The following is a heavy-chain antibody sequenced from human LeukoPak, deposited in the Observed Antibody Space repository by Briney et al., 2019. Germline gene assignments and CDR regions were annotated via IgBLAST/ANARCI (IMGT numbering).Heavy chain of an antibody. CDR3: ARGANYYDSSGYSATFDY. J-gene: IGHJ4*02. Sequence: PSETLSLTCTVSGGSISSYYWSWIRQPPGKGLEWIVEINHSGSTKNSPSLKSRVTISVDTSKNQFSLKLRSVTAADTAVYYCARGANYYDSSGYSATFDYWGQGTLVTVSS. CDR1: GGSISSYY. D-gene: IGHD3-22*01. CDR2: INHSGST. V-gene: IGHV4-34*01.